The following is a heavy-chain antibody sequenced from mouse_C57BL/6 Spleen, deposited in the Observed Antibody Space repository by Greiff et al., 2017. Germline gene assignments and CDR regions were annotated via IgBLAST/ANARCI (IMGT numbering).Heavy chain of an antibody. CDR1: GFTFSDYY. J-gene: IGHJ4*01. CDR2: ISNGGGST. CDR3: ARTSLLRLRRNDYAMDY. V-gene: IGHV5-12*01. D-gene: IGHD2-9*01. Sequence: EVQGVESGGGLVQPGGSLKLSCAASGFTFSDYYMYWVRQTPEKRLEWVAYISNGGGSTYYPDTVKGRFTISRDHAKNTLYLQMSRLKSEGTAMYYSARTSLLRLRRNDYAMDYWGQGTSVTVSS.